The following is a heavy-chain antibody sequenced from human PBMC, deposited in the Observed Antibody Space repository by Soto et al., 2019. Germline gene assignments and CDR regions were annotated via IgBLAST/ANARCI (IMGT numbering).Heavy chain of an antibody. V-gene: IGHV4-30-4*01. CDR1: GGSISSGDYY. CDR2: IYYSGST. D-gene: IGHD2-15*01. Sequence: SETLSLTCTVSGGSISSGDYYWSWIRQPPGKGLEWIGYIYYSGSTYYNPSLKSRVTISVDTSKNQFSLKLSSVTAADTAVYYCATQGVHCSGGSCYSGFDYWGQGTLVTVSS. J-gene: IGHJ4*02. CDR3: ATQGVHCSGGSCYSGFDY.